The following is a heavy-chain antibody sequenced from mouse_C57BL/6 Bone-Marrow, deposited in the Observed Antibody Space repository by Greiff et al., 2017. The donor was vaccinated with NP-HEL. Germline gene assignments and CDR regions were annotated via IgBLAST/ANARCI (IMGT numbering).Heavy chain of an antibody. V-gene: IGHV1-81*01. Sequence: QVQLQQSGAELARPGASVKLSCKASGYTFTSYGISWVKQRPGQGLEWIGEIYPRSGNTYYNEKFKGKATLTADKSSSTAYMELRSLTSEDSAVYFCARFGYYGSRTWFAYWGQGTLVTVSA. CDR2: IYPRSGNT. CDR3: ARFGYYGSRTWFAY. J-gene: IGHJ3*01. D-gene: IGHD1-1*01. CDR1: GYTFTSYG.